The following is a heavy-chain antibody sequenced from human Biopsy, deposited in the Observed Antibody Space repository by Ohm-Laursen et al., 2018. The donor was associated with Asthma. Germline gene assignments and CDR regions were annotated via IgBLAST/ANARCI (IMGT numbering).Heavy chain of an antibody. Sequence: SSVKVSCKASGGTFSSYAISWVRQAPGQGLEWMGRINPNSGATNYAQKFQGRVTMTRDTSISTAYMEVSRLRSDDTAVYYCARGQKSAGDRWFDPWGQGTLVTVSS. J-gene: IGHJ5*02. CDR2: INPNSGAT. V-gene: IGHV1-2*06. D-gene: IGHD6-13*01. CDR1: GGTFSSYA. CDR3: ARGQKSAGDRWFDP.